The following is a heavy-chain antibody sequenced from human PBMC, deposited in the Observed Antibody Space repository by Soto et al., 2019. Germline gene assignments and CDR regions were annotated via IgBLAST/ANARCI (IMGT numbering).Heavy chain of an antibody. Sequence: EVQLVESGGGLVQPGGSLRLSCAASGFTFSSYWMHWVRQVPGKGLVWVSRIKSDASTIMYADSVKGRFTISRDNAKNTPYLQVNSLRPEDTAVYYCVRGGSANYYGLFDSWGQGTLVTVSS. D-gene: IGHD1-26*01. CDR1: GFTFSSYW. V-gene: IGHV3-74*03. J-gene: IGHJ4*02. CDR3: VRGGSANYYGLFDS. CDR2: IKSDASTI.